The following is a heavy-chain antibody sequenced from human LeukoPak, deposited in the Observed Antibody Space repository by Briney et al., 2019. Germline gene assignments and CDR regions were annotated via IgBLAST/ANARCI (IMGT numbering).Heavy chain of an antibody. CDR2: ISSSGSTI. CDR1: GFTFSGYY. Sequence: PGGSLRLSCAASGFTFSGYYMSWIRQAPGKGLEWVSYISSSGSTIYYADAVKGRFTIFRDNAKNSLYLQMNSLRAEDTAVYYCARDPGPYYYDSSGHYYYDMDVWGQGTTVTVPS. J-gene: IGHJ6*02. V-gene: IGHV3-11*01. CDR3: ARDPGPYYYDSSGHYYYDMDV. D-gene: IGHD3-22*01.